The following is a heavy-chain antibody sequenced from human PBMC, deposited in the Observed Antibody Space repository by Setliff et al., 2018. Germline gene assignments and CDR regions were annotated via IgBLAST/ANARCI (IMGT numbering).Heavy chain of an antibody. CDR3: ASRGYSYDDAFDI. CDR1: GFTFSSYS. D-gene: IGHD5-18*01. J-gene: IGHJ3*02. V-gene: IGHV3-48*01. CDR2: ISSSSSTI. Sequence: PGGSLRLFCAASGFTFSSYSMNWVRQAPGKGLEWVSYISSSSSTIYYADSVKGRFTISRDNAKNSLYLQMNSLRAEDTAVYYCASRGYSYDDAFDIWGQGTMVTVSS.